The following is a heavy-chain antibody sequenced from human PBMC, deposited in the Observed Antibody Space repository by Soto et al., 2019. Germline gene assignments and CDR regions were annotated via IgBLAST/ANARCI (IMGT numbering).Heavy chain of an antibody. J-gene: IGHJ5*02. CDR1: GGSISSGDYY. V-gene: IGHV4-30-4*01. CDR2: IYYSGST. D-gene: IGHD3-22*01. Sequence: PXETLGLTGTVSGGSISSGDYYGSWIRQPPGKGLEWIGYIYYSGSTYYNPSLKSRVTISVDTSKNQFSLKLSSVTAADTAVYYCASGGGTYDSSGYYYVGWFDPSGQGTLVTVSS. CDR3: ASGGGTYDSSGYYYVGWFDP.